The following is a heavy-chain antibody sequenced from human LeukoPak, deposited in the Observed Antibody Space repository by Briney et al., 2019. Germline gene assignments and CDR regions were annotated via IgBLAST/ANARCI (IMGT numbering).Heavy chain of an antibody. D-gene: IGHD5-12*01. Sequence: GASVKVSCKASGYTFTSYGISWVRQAPGQGLEWMGWISTYKGNRNYAQKLQGRVTVTTDTSTSTVYMELRSLRSDDTAGYYCGRSRDSNMSRLIEYWGQGTLVTVPS. CDR3: GRSRDSNMSRLIEY. CDR2: ISTYKGNR. V-gene: IGHV1-18*01. J-gene: IGHJ4*02. CDR1: GYTFTSYG.